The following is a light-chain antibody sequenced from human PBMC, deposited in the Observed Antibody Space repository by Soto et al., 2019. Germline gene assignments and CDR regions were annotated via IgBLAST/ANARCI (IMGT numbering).Light chain of an antibody. V-gene: IGKV4-1*01. Sequence: DIVMTQSPDCLAVSLGERATIHCRSSQTVLDSSNHKDYLSWYQQKAGQPPKLLIYWASTRDFGVPDRFSCSGSGTDFTLTISSLQAADVAVYYCQQYYTTPRTFGHGTKVEIK. CDR2: WAS. CDR3: QQYYTTPRT. J-gene: IGKJ1*01. CDR1: QTVLDSSNHKDY.